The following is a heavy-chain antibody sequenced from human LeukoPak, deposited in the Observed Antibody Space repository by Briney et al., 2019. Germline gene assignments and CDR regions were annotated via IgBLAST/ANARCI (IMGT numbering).Heavy chain of an antibody. CDR3: TTRRQDGW. V-gene: IGHV3-15*01. CDR1: GFTFSDAW. D-gene: IGHD2-15*01. CDR2: IKSKSDGGTI. Sequence: GGSLRLSCVGSGFTFSDAWMSWVRQAPGKGLEWVGRIKSKSDGGTIDYAAPVKGRFTISRDDSRNTLYLQMNSLNTEDTAVYYCTTRRQDGWWGQGTLVTVS. J-gene: IGHJ4*02.